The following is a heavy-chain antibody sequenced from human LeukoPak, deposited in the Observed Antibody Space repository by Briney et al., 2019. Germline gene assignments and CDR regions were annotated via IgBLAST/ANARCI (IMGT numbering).Heavy chain of an antibody. J-gene: IGHJ4*02. CDR2: IKQDGSGK. D-gene: IGHD2-2*01. CDR1: GFTFSDYW. V-gene: IGHV3-7*01. CDR3: ARWRGSTSERSDY. Sequence: PGGSLRLSCTASGFTFSDYWMTWVRQAPGKGLEWVANIKQDGSGKYYVDSVKGRFTISRDNAKDSLYLQMDSLRVEDTATYYCARWRGSTSERSDYWGQGTLVTVSS.